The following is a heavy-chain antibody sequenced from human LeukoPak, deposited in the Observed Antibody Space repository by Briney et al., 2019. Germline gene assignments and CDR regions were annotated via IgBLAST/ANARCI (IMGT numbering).Heavy chain of an antibody. CDR1: GFTFSNYW. CDR3: ARLHHSSSYTNWLDP. V-gene: IGHV3-74*01. D-gene: IGHD3-22*01. CDR2: ITSDGSST. J-gene: IGHJ5*02. Sequence: GGSLRLSCAASGFTFSNYWMHWVRQAPGEGLVWVARITSDGSSTSHADAVKGRFTISRDNARNTLYLQMNSLRVEDTAVYYCARLHHSSSYTNWLDPWGQGTLVTVSS.